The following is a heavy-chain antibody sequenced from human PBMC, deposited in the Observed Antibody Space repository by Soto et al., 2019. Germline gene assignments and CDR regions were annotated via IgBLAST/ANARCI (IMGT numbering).Heavy chain of an antibody. CDR2: ITSTAATYAT. V-gene: IGHV3-73*01. J-gene: IGHJ3*02. Sequence: EVQLEESGGGLVQPGGSLKLSCAASGFSFSDSVMHGVRQVSGKGLVWVARITSTAATYATAYPAPVKGRFTVSRDDSKNTAYLQMNSLKNEDTAVYYCTGSLSFAFDIWGQGTMVHVSS. CDR3: TGSLSFAFDI. CDR1: GFSFSDSV.